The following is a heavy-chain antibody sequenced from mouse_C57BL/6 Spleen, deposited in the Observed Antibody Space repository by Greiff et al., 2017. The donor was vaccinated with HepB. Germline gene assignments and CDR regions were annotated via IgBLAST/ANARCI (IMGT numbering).Heavy chain of an antibody. J-gene: IGHJ4*01. D-gene: IGHD1-1*01. V-gene: IGHV5-6*01. CDR3: ARHGITTVVAHYYAMDY. Sequence: EVKVVESGGDLVKPGGSLKLSCAASGFTFSSYGMSWVRQTPDKRLEWVATISSGGSYTYYPDSVKGRFTISRDNAKNTLYLQMSSLKSEDTAMYYCARHGITTVVAHYYAMDYWGQGTSVTVSS. CDR1: GFTFSSYG. CDR2: ISSGGSYT.